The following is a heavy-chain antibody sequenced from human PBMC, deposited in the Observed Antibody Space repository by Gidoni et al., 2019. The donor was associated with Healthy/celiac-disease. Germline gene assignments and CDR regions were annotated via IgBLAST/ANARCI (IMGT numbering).Heavy chain of an antibody. CDR1: GASISSGSYD. J-gene: IGHJ5*02. CDR3: AREGSALLEWRPFDP. Sequence: QVQLQEPGPGLVKPAQTLSLTRTVSGASISSGSYDWSWIRQPAGQGLEWIGRIYTSGSTNYNPSLKSRVTISVDTSKTQFSLKPSSVTAADTAVYYCAREGSALLEWRPFDPWGQGTLVTVSS. D-gene: IGHD3-3*01. V-gene: IGHV4-61*02. CDR2: IYTSGST.